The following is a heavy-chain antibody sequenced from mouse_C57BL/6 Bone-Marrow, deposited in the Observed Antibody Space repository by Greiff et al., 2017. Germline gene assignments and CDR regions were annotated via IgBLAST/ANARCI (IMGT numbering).Heavy chain of an antibody. CDR1: GYTFTSYW. D-gene: IGHD1-1*01. CDR3: ARSGSSYPHWYFDV. CDR2: IYPGSGST. V-gene: IGHV1-55*01. J-gene: IGHJ1*03. Sequence: QVQLKQPGAELVKPGASVKMSCKASGYTFTSYWITWVKQRPGQGLEWIGDIYPGSGSTNYNEKFKSKATLTVDTSSSTAYMQLSSLTSEDSAVYYGARSGSSYPHWYFDVWGTGTTVTVSS.